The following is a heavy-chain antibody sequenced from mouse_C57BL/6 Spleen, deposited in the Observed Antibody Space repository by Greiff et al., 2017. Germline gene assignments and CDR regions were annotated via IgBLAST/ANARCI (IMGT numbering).Heavy chain of an antibody. D-gene: IGHD1-1*01. CDR3: AREGYYGSSYGDY. V-gene: IGHV1-64*01. J-gene: IGHJ4*01. CDR1: GYTFPSYW. Sequence: QVQLKQPGAELVKPGASVKLSCKASGYTFPSYWMHWVKQRPGQGLEWIGMFHPTSGSTNYNEKFKSKATLTVDKSSSTAYMQRSSLTSEDSAVYYCAREGYYGSSYGDYGGQGTSVTVSS. CDR2: FHPTSGST.